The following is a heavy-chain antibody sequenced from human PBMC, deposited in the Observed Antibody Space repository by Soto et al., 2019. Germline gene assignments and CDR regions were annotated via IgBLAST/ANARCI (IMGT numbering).Heavy chain of an antibody. CDR2: INPSGGST. J-gene: IGHJ3*02. D-gene: IGHD3-22*01. CDR3: ARDSHYYDSTGYYWRDAFDI. CDR1: GYTFTSYY. Sequence: ASVKVSCKASGYTFTSYYMHWVRQAPGQGLEWMGIINPSGGSTSYAQKFQGRVTMTRDTSTSTVYMDLSSLRSEDTAMHYCARDSHYYDSTGYYWRDAFDIWGQGTMVTVSS. V-gene: IGHV1-46*01.